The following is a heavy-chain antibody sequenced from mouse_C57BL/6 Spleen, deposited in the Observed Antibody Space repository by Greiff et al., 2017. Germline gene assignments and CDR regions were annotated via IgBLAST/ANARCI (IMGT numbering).Heavy chain of an antibody. CDR3: ARSGGNYGFFFDY. D-gene: IGHD2-1*01. CDR2: INPYNGGT. V-gene: IGHV1-19*01. CDR1: GYTFTDYY. Sequence: VQLQQSGPVLVKPGASVKMSCKASGYTFTDYYLNWVKQSHGKSLEWIGVINPYNGGTSYNQKFKGKATLTVDKSSSTAYMELNSLTSEDSAVYYCARSGGNYGFFFDYWGQGTTLTVSS. J-gene: IGHJ2*01.